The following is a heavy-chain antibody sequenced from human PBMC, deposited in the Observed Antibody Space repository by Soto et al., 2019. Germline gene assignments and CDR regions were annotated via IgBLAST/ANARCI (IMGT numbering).Heavy chain of an antibody. CDR1: GGSISSSNW. V-gene: IGHV4-4*02. D-gene: IGHD3-10*01. CDR2: IYHSGST. CDR3: ARVATMVRGVIIIEAVYYYGMDV. Sequence: PSETLSLTCAVSGGSISSSNWWSWVRQPPGKGLEWIGEIYHSGSTNYNPSLKSRVTISVDKSKNQFSLKLSSVTAADTAVYYCARVATMVRGVIIIEAVYYYGMDVWGQGTTVT. J-gene: IGHJ6*02.